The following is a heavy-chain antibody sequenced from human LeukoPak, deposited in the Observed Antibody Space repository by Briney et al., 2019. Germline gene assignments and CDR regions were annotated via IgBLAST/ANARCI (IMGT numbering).Heavy chain of an antibody. CDR3: ASGSIEWFRRQDAFDI. Sequence: ASVTVSCKASGYTFSSYDINWVRQPTGQGLEWMGWMNSNSGNACYAQKFQDRVTMTRDTYISTAYMDLRSLRSEETDVYYCASGSIEWFRRQDAFDIWGQGTMVSVS. V-gene: IGHV1-8*01. CDR2: MNSNSGNA. D-gene: IGHD3-3*01. J-gene: IGHJ3*02. CDR1: GYTFSSYD.